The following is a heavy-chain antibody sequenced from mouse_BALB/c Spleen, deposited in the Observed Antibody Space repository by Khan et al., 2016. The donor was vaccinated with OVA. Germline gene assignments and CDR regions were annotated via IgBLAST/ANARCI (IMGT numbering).Heavy chain of an antibody. CDR1: GFSLSRYS. CDR3: ARNHYGGGYWYFDV. Sequence: QVQLKESGPGLVAPSQSLSITCTVSGFSLSRYSVHWVRQPPGKGLEWLGMIWGDGSTDYNSALKSRLSISKDNSKSQVVLKMNSLQTDDTAMYYCARNHYGGGYWYFDVWGAGTTVTVSS. V-gene: IGHV2-6-4*01. J-gene: IGHJ1*01. D-gene: IGHD1-1*01. CDR2: IWGDGST.